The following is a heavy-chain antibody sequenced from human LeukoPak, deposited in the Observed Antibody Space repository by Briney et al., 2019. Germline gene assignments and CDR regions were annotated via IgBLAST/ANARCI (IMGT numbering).Heavy chain of an antibody. J-gene: IGHJ4*02. CDR3: VRLGSTSPGNWYKLFDQ. V-gene: IGHV4-59*01. D-gene: IGHD2-2*01. CDR2: IYYSGST. CDR1: GGSISSYY. Sequence: SETLSLTCTVSGGSISSYYWSWIRQPPGKGLEWIGYIYYSGSTNYNPSLKSRVTISVDTSKNQFSLKLSSVTAADTALYYCVRLGSTSPGNWYKLFDQWGQGTLVTVSS.